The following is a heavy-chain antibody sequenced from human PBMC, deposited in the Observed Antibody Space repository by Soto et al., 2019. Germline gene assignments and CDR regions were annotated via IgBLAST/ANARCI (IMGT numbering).Heavy chain of an antibody. J-gene: IGHJ6*02. D-gene: IGHD6-13*01. CDR2: INPNSGGT. V-gene: IGHV1-2*04. CDR1: GYTFTGYY. Sequence: ASVKVSCKASGYTFTGYYMHWVRQAPGQGLEWMGWINPNSGGTNYAQKFQGWVTMTRDTSISTAYMELSRLRSDDTAVYYCARMGRSSWYRDYYYGMDVWGQGTPVTVYS. CDR3: ARMGRSSWYRDYYYGMDV.